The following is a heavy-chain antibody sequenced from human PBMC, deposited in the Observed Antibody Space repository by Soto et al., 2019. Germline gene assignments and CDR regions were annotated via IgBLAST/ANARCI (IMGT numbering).Heavy chain of an antibody. CDR2: IIPIYGTA. J-gene: IGHJ6*02. Sequence: QVQLVQSGAEVKKPGSSVKVSCKASGGTFSSYAISWVRQAPGQGVEWMGGIIPIYGTANYAQKFQARVTITADESTSKAYMELSSLRSEDTAVYYCAGGCSSTSCLVFIEYYYGMDVWGQGTTVTVSS. V-gene: IGHV1-69*01. D-gene: IGHD2-2*01. CDR1: GGTFSSYA. CDR3: AGGCSSTSCLVFIEYYYGMDV.